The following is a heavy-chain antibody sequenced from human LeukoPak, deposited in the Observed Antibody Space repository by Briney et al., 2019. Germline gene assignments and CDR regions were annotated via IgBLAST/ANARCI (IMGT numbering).Heavy chain of an antibody. Sequence: PSETLSLTCTVSDDSITNNFYFWGWIRQPPGTGRERIGTIYYSGTAYYNPSLKSRVTISLDTSKNQFSLKLTSVTAADTAVYYCARHKVAVPLGFDYWGQGTLVTVSS. V-gene: IGHV4-39*01. CDR3: ARHKVAVPLGFDY. D-gene: IGHD6-19*01. CDR2: IYYSGTA. J-gene: IGHJ4*02. CDR1: DDSITNNFYF.